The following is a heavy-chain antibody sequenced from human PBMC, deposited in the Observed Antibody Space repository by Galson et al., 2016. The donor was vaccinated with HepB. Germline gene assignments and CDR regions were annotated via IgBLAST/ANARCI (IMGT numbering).Heavy chain of an antibody. V-gene: IGHV3-13*01. CDR2: IGTAGDT. CDR1: GFTFSSYD. J-gene: IGHJ4*02. CDR3: ARVSYYDSSGYYFYYFDY. D-gene: IGHD3-22*01. Sequence: SLRLSCAASGFTFSSYDMHWVRQATGKGLESVSTIGTAGDTYYPGSVKGRFTISRENARNSLYLQMNSLRAGDTAVYYCARVSYYDSSGYYFYYFDYWGQRTLVTVSS.